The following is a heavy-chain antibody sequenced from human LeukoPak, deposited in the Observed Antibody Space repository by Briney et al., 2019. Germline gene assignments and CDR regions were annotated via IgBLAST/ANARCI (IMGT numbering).Heavy chain of an antibody. V-gene: IGHV4-34*01. CDR3: ASVYDSSGFYPF. D-gene: IGHD3-22*01. CDR2: INHSGST. J-gene: IGHJ4*02. Sequence: SETLSLTCAVYGGSFSGYYWSWIRQPPGKGPEWIGEINHSGSTNYNPSLKSRVTISVDTSKNQFSLKLSSVTAADTAVYYCASVYDSSGFYPFWGQGTLVTVSS. CDR1: GGSFSGYY.